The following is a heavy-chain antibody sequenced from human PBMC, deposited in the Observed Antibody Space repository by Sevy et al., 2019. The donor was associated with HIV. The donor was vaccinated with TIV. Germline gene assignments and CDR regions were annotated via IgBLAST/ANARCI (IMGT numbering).Heavy chain of an antibody. CDR1: GFTFTSYG. Sequence: GGSLRLSCAASGFTFTSYGMNWVRQAPGKGLEWVAVIWSDGSKKYYADSVKGRFTISRDNSKNTLYLEMNSLRAEDTAVYYCANNGRGLPSWGGDCQNAEYFQHWGQGTLVTVSS. J-gene: IGHJ1*01. D-gene: IGHD2-21*01. CDR2: IWSDGSKK. CDR3: ANNGRGLPSWGGDCQNAEYFQH. V-gene: IGHV3-33*08.